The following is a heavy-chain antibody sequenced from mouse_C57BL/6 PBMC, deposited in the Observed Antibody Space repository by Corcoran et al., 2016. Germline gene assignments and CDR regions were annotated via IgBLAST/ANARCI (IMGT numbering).Heavy chain of an antibody. D-gene: IGHD3-1*01. CDR2: INPNNGGT. CDR1: GYTFTDYY. CDR3: ARGLRWYFDV. V-gene: IGHV1-26*01. Sequence: EVQLQQSGPELVKPGASVKISCKASGYTFTDYYMNWVKQSHGKSLEWIGDINPNNGGTSYNQKFKDKATLTVDKSYSTAYMELRSLTSEDSAVYYCARGLRWYFDVWGTGTTVTVSS. J-gene: IGHJ1*03.